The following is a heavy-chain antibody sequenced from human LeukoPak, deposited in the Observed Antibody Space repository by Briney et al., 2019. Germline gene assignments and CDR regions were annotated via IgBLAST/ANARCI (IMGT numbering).Heavy chain of an antibody. CDR3: ARGSHYGSGSYWRGFDP. J-gene: IGHJ5*02. D-gene: IGHD3-10*01. V-gene: IGHV1-69*05. Sequence: SVKVSCKASGGTLSSYAISWVRQAPGQGLEWMGGVIPIFGTANYAQKFQGRVTITTDESTSTAYMELSSLRSEDTAVYYCARGSHYGSGSYWRGFDPWGQGTLVTVSS. CDR1: GGTLSSYA. CDR2: VIPIFGTA.